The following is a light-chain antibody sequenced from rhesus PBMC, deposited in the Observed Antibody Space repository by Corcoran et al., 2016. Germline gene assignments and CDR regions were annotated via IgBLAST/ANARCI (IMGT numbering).Light chain of an antibody. CDR3: SSYGRGSTYI. Sequence: QAAPTQSPSVSGSPGQSVTISCTGTSSDIGANNRVSWYQQSPGKAPKLMIYDVNKRPSGVSDRFSGSKSGSTASLTISGLQAEDEADYYCSSYGRGSTYIFGDGTRLTVL. J-gene: IGLJ1*01. CDR1: SSDIGANNR. CDR2: DVN. V-gene: IGLV2-13*03.